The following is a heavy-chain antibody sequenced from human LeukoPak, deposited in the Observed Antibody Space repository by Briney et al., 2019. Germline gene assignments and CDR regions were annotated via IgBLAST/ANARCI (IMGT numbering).Heavy chain of an antibody. CDR3: AREGSSGFDY. CDR1: GFTFNNYS. V-gene: IGHV3-21*04. D-gene: IGHD3-22*01. Sequence: GGSLRLSCAASGFTFNNYSIHWVRQAPGKGLEWVSSINSDGRYIYYTDSVKGRFTISRDNAKNSLYLQMNSLRAEDTAVYYCAREGSSGFDYWGQGTLVTVSS. J-gene: IGHJ4*02. CDR2: INSDGRYI.